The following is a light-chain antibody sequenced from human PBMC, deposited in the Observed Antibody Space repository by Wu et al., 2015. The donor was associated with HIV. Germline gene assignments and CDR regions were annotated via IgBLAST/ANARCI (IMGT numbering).Light chain of an antibody. CDR2: GAS. CDR3: QQYGSSPLIT. V-gene: IGKV3-20*01. Sequence: EVALTQSPGTLSLSPGERATLSCRASQTISSSFLAWYQQKPGQAPILLIYGASSRATGIPDRFSGSGSGTDFTLIISRLEPEDFAVYYCQQYGSSPLITFGQGTRLEIK. CDR1: QTISSSF. J-gene: IGKJ5*01.